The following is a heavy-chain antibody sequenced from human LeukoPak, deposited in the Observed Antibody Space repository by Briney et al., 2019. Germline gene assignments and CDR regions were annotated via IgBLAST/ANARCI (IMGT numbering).Heavy chain of an antibody. CDR1: GYTFTSYY. D-gene: IGHD3-22*01. Sequence: ASVKVSCKASGYTFTSYYVHWVRQAPGQGLEWMGIINPTGGSTTCAQKFQGRVTMTRDTSTSTLYMELSSLRSEDTAVYYCARGWYYDSSGYWGVFDYWGQGTLVTVSS. V-gene: IGHV1-46*01. J-gene: IGHJ4*02. CDR3: ARGWYYDSSGYWGVFDY. CDR2: INPTGGST.